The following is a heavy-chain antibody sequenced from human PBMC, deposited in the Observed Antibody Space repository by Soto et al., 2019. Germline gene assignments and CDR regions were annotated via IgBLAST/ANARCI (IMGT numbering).Heavy chain of an antibody. D-gene: IGHD3-22*01. CDR3: VKDLLYYDSSGYRPLFDY. CDR2: ISSNGGST. CDR1: GFTFSSYA. Sequence: GGSLRLSCSASGFTFSSYAMHWVRQAPGKGLEYVSAISSNGGSTYYADSVKGRFTISRDNSKNTLYLQMSSLRAEDTAVYYCVKDLLYYDSSGYRPLFDYWGQGTLVTVSS. V-gene: IGHV3-64D*08. J-gene: IGHJ4*02.